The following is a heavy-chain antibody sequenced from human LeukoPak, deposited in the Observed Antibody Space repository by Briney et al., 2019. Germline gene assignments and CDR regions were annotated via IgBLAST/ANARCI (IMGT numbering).Heavy chain of an antibody. CDR3: ARGGRRGAVDTVMVTP. D-gene: IGHD5-18*01. J-gene: IGHJ5*02. CDR1: GGTFSSYA. CDR2: IIPIFGAA. Sequence: SVKVSCKASGGTFSSYAISWVRQAPGQGLEWMGGIIPIFGAANYAQKFQGRVTITADESTSTAYMELSSLRSEDTAVYYCARGGRRGAVDTVMVTPWGQGTLVTVSS. V-gene: IGHV1-69*13.